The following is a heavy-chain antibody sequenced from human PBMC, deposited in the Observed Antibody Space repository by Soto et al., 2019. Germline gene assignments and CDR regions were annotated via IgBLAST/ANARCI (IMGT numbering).Heavy chain of an antibody. CDR3: AKDRLGGSFYFDY. CDR2: ISYDGSNK. Sequence: GSLRLSCAASGFTFSSYGMHWVRQAPGKGLEWVAVISYDGSNKYYADSVKGRFTISRDNSKNTLYLQMNSLRAEDTAVYYCAKDRLGGSFYFDYWGQGTRVTVSA. J-gene: IGHJ4*02. V-gene: IGHV3-30*18. D-gene: IGHD1-26*01. CDR1: GFTFSSYG.